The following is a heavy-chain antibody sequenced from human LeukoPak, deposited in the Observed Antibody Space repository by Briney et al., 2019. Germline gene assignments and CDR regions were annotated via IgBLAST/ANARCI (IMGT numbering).Heavy chain of an antibody. D-gene: IGHD1-26*01. CDR3: AKSGGYGLTDY. CDR1: GGSISSSSYY. J-gene: IGHJ4*02. V-gene: IGHV4-39*01. CDR2: IYSSGST. Sequence: PSETLSLTCTVSGGSISSSSYYWGWIRQPPGKGLEWIGNIYSSGSTYYNASLQSRVTISIDTSKNQFSLRLNSVTAADTAMYYCAKSGGYGLTDYWGQGTRVTVSS.